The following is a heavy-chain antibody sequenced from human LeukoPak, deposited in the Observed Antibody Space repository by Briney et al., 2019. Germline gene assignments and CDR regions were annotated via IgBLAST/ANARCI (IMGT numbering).Heavy chain of an antibody. CDR3: ARAWSNIVVVPAAMPDY. V-gene: IGHV3-30*04. CDR1: GFTLSSYA. CDR2: ISYDGSNK. J-gene: IGHJ4*02. Sequence: GGSLRLSCAAPGFTLSSYAMPSVRQAPGKGLERVAAISYDGSNKYYADSVKGRFTISRDNSKNTLYLQMNSLRAEDTAVYYCARAWSNIVVVPAAMPDYWGQGTLVTVSS. D-gene: IGHD2-2*01.